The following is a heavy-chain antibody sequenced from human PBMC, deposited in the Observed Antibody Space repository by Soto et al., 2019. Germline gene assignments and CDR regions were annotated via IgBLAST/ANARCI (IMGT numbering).Heavy chain of an antibody. Sequence: EVQLVESGGDLVKPGGSLRLSCAASEFTFTYAWMSWVRQAPGKGLEWVGRIKSETDGGTTDYAAPVKGRFTISRDESQNTLYLQMNSLKTEDTAVYYCTSLYYGHWGQGTLVTVSS. CDR2: IKSETDGGTT. J-gene: IGHJ4*02. CDR1: EFTFTYAW. V-gene: IGHV3-15*01. D-gene: IGHD3-16*02. CDR3: TSLYYGH.